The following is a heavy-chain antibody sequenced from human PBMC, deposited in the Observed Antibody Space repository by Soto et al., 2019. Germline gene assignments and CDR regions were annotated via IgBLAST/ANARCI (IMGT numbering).Heavy chain of an antibody. CDR3: ARDHRGIAVGRFDY. CDR1: GFTFSSYA. J-gene: IGHJ4*02. Sequence: QVQLVESGGGVVQPGRSLRLSCAASGFTFSSYAMHWVRQAPGKGLEWVAVISYDGSNKYYADSVKGRFTISRDNSKNTLYLQMNSLRAEDTAVYYCARDHRGIAVGRFDYWGQGTLVTVSS. D-gene: IGHD6-19*01. V-gene: IGHV3-30-3*01. CDR2: ISYDGSNK.